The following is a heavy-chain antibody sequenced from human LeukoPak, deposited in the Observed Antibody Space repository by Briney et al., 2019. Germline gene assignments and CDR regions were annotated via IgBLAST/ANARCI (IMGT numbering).Heavy chain of an antibody. Sequence: PGGSLRLSCGASGFTFSEYSMNWVRQAPGKGREWISYVGISSGNTKYAAPVKGRFTTSGDSAKNSVFLQMNNLRVEDTAVYYCARDHRYAFDNWSQGTLVTVSS. CDR3: ARDHRYAFDN. CDR2: VGISSGNT. J-gene: IGHJ4*02. CDR1: GFTFSEYS. D-gene: IGHD5-12*01. V-gene: IGHV3-48*04.